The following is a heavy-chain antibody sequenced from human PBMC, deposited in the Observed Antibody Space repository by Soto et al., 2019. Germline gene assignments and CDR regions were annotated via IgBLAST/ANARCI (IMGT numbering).Heavy chain of an antibody. CDR2: ISYDGSNK. CDR1: GFSFSRYW. CDR3: ARGQYCSGGRCYFDY. V-gene: IGHV3-30*03. D-gene: IGHD2-15*01. J-gene: IGHJ4*02. Sequence: GGSLRLSCAASGFSFSRYWMHWVRQAPGKGLEWVAVISYDGSNKNYADSVKGRFTISRDNAKNSVYLQMNSLRAEDTAVYYFARGQYCSGGRCYFDYWSQGTPVTVSS.